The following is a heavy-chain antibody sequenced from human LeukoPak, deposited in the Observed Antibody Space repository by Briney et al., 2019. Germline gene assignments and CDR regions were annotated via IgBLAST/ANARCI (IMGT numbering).Heavy chain of an antibody. J-gene: IGHJ2*01. CDR3: ARRWYFDL. V-gene: IGHV3-7*03. Sequence: GSLRLSCAASGFTFSNAWMSWVRQAPGKGLEWVANIKQDGSEKYYVDSVKGRFTISRDNAKNSLYLQMNSLRAEDMALYYCARRWYFDLWGRGTLVTVSS. CDR1: GFTFSNAW. CDR2: IKQDGSEK.